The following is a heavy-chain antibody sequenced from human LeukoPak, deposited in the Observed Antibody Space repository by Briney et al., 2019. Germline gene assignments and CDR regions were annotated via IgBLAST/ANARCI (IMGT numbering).Heavy chain of an antibody. V-gene: IGHV4-30-4*01. J-gene: IGHJ6*02. CDR3: ARDISTSCYLDV. D-gene: IGHD2-2*01. Sequence: SQTLSLTCTVSGGSISSGDYYWSWIRPPPGKGLEWIGYIYYSGSTYYNPSLKSRVTISVDTSKNQFSLKLSSVTAADTAVYYCARDISTSCYLDVWGQGTTVTVSS. CDR1: GGSISSGDYY. CDR2: IYYSGST.